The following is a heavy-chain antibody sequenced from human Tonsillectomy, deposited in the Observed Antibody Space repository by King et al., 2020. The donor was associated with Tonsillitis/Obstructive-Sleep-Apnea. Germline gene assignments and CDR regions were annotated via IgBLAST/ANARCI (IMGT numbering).Heavy chain of an antibody. V-gene: IGHV3-48*03. CDR3: ARDSTAVAGGDLQH. CDR1: GFTFSSYE. CDR2: ISSSGSTI. J-gene: IGHJ1*01. D-gene: IGHD6-19*01. Sequence: VQLVESGGGLVQPGGSLRLSCAASGFTFSSYEMNWVRQAPGKGLEWVSYISSSGSTIYYADSVKGRFTISRDNAKNSLYLQMNSLRAEDTAVYYCARDSTAVAGGDLQHWGQGTLVTVSS.